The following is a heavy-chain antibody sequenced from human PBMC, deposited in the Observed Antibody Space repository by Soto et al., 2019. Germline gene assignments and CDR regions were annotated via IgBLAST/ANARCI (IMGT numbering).Heavy chain of an antibody. CDR2: IWYDGSNK. J-gene: IGHJ6*02. CDR3: AREPLRGGYYYGMDV. CDR1: GFTFSSYG. Sequence: QVQLVESGGGVVQPGRSLRLSCAASGFTFSSYGMHWVRQAPGKGLVWVAVIWYDGSNKYYADSVKGRFTISRDNSKNALYLQLNSKRAEDTAVYYCAREPLRGGYYYGMDVWGQGTTVTVSS. V-gene: IGHV3-33*01. D-gene: IGHD4-17*01.